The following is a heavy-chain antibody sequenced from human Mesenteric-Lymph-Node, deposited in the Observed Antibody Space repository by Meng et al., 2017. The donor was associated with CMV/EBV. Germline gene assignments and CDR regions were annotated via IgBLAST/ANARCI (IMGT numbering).Heavy chain of an antibody. CDR2: INHSGST. Sequence: SETLSLTCAVYGGSFSGYYWSWIRQPPGKGLEWIGEINHSGSTNYNPSLKSRVTISVDTSKNQFSLNLSSVTAADTAVYYCARDDYGGFDYWGQGTLVTVSS. CDR1: GGSFSGYY. CDR3: ARDDYGGFDY. J-gene: IGHJ4*02. V-gene: IGHV4-34*01. D-gene: IGHD4-17*01.